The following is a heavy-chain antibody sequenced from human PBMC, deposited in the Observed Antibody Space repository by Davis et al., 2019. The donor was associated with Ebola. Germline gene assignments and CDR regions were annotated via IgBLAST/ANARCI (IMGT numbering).Heavy chain of an antibody. V-gene: IGHV3-21*01. CDR1: GFTFSSYS. J-gene: IGHJ4*02. D-gene: IGHD6-13*01. Sequence: GGSLRLSCAASGFTFSSYSMNWVRQAPGKGMEWVSSISSSGNYISYADSVKGRFTISTDNAKNSLYLQMNTLGAEDTAVDYCARSIAPDYWGQGTLVTVSS. CDR3: ARSIAPDY. CDR2: ISSSGNYI.